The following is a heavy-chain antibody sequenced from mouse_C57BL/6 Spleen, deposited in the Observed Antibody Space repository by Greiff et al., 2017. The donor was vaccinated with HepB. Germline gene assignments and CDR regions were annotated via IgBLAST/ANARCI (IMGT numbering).Heavy chain of an antibody. CDR3: TRDAVLRSPFAY. J-gene: IGHJ3*01. CDR1: GFTFSSYA. Sequence: EVQRVESGEGLVKPGGSLKLSCAASGFTFSSYAMSWVRQTPEKRLEWVAYISSGGDYIYYADTVKGRFTISRDNARNTLYLHMSSLKSEDTAMYYCTRDAVLRSPFAYWGQGTLVTVSA. CDR2: ISSGGDYI. D-gene: IGHD1-1*01. V-gene: IGHV5-9-1*02.